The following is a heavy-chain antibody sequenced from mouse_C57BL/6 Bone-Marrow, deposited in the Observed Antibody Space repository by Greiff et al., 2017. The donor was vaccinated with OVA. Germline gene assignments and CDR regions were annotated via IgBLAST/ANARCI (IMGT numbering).Heavy chain of an antibody. CDR3: GRERDDYDGGAWFAY. J-gene: IGHJ3*01. CDR1: GYTFTDHI. Sequence: LQQSGAELASPGASVTLSCKASGYTFTDHIMNWVKKRPGQGLEWIGRIYPVSGETNYNQKFMGKATFSVDRSSSTVYMVLNSLTSEDPAVYYCGRERDDYDGGAWFAYWGQGTLVTVSA. D-gene: IGHD2-4*01. V-gene: IGHV1-11*01. CDR2: IYPVSGET.